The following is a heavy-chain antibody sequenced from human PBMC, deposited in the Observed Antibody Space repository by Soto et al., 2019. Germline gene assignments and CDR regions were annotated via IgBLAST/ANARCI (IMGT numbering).Heavy chain of an antibody. D-gene: IGHD6-6*01. J-gene: IGHJ3*02. Sequence: GESLKISCKGSGYSFTSYWIGWVRQMPGKGLECMGIIYPGDSDTRYSPSFQGQVTISADKSISTAYLQWSSLKASDTAMYYCATSSIAARKRYDAFEIWGQGTMVTGSS. CDR1: GYSFTSYW. CDR2: IYPGDSDT. V-gene: IGHV5-51*01. CDR3: ATSSIAARKRYDAFEI.